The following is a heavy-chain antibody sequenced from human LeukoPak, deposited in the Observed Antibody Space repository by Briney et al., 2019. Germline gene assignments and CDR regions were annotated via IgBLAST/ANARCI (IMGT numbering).Heavy chain of an antibody. Sequence: GASVKVSCKASGYTFTGYYMHWVRQAPGQGLEWMGWINPNSGGTNYAQKFQGRVIMTRDTSISTAYMELSRLRSDDTAVYYCARGEPRGGYYYGAFDIWGQGTMVTVSS. CDR1: GYTFTGYY. D-gene: IGHD3-22*01. CDR3: ARGEPRGGYYYGAFDI. J-gene: IGHJ3*02. CDR2: INPNSGGT. V-gene: IGHV1-2*02.